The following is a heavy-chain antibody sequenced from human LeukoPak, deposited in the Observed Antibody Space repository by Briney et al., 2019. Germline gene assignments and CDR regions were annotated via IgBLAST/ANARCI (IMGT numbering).Heavy chain of an antibody. CDR3: ASQPQSSGDWFDP. J-gene: IGHJ5*02. CDR1: GFTFSSYA. Sequence: GSLRLSCAASGFTFSSYAMSWIRQPPGKGLEWIGEINHSGSTNYNPSLKSRVTISVDTSKNQFSLKLSSVTAADTAVYYCASQPQSSGDWFDPWGQGTLVTVSS. V-gene: IGHV4-34*01. D-gene: IGHD3-10*01. CDR2: INHSGST.